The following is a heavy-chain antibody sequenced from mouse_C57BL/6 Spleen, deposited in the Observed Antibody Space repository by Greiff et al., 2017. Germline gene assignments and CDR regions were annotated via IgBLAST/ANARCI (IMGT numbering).Heavy chain of an antibody. CDR3: TRAEGALFYAMDY. V-gene: IGHV1-15*01. D-gene: IGHD3-1*01. CDR1: GYTFTDYE. CDR2: IDPETGGT. Sequence: QVHVKQSGAELVRPGASVTLSCKASGYTFTDYEMHWVKQTPVHGLEWIGAIDPETGGTAYNQKFKGKAILTADKSSSTAYMELRSLTSEDSAVYYCTRAEGALFYAMDYWGQGTSVTVSS. J-gene: IGHJ4*01.